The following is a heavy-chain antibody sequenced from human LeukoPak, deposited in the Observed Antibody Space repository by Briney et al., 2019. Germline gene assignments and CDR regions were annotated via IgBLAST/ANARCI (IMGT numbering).Heavy chain of an antibody. D-gene: IGHD3-3*01. V-gene: IGHV3-13*01. CDR3: ARSGRQLRFLDY. CDR1: GFTFSSYD. Sequence: GGSLRLSCAASGFTFSSYDMHWVRQATGKGLEWVSAIGTAGDTYYPGSVKGRFTISRENAKNSLYLQMNSLRAGDTAVYYCARSGRQLRFLDYWGQGTLVTVSS. J-gene: IGHJ4*02. CDR2: IGTAGDT.